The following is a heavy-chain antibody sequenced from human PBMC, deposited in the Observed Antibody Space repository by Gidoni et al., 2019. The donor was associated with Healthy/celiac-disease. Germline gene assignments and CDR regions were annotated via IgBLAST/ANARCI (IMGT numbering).Heavy chain of an antibody. V-gene: IGHV6-1*01. CDR1: GDSVSSNSAA. Sequence: QVQLQQSGPGLVKPSQTLSLTCAISGDSVSSNSAAWNWIRQSPSRGLEWLGRTYYRSKWYNDYAVSVKSRITINPDTSKNQFSLQLNSVTPEDTAVYYCARGLILKREMAVAGQYDYWGQGTLVTVSS. D-gene: IGHD6-19*01. CDR3: ARGLILKREMAVAGQYDY. CDR2: TYYRSKWYN. J-gene: IGHJ4*02.